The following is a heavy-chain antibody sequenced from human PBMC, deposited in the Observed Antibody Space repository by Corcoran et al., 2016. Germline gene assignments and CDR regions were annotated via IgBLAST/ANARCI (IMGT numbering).Heavy chain of an antibody. J-gene: IGHJ6*02. V-gene: IGHV3-33*01. Sequence: QVQLVESGGGVVQPGRSLRLSCAASGFTFSSYGMHWVRQAPGKGLEWVAVIWCDGSNKYYADSVKGRFTISRDNSKNTLYLQMNSLRAEDTAVYYCARESGGMVRGVIYYYYGMDVWGQGTTVTVSS. CDR2: IWCDGSNK. CDR1: GFTFSSYG. D-gene: IGHD3-10*01. CDR3: ARESGGMVRGVIYYYYGMDV.